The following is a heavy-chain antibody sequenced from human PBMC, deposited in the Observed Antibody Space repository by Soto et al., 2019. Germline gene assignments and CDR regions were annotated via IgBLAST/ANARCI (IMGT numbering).Heavy chain of an antibody. D-gene: IGHD2-2*01. CDR2: IYYSGST. CDR1: GGSISSGDYY. CDR3: ARTLPAAISGMDV. J-gene: IGHJ6*02. Sequence: SEPLSLTCTVSGGSISSGDYYWSWIRQPPGKGLEWIGYIYYSGSTYYNPSLKSRVTISVDTSKNQFSLKLSSVTAADTAVYYCARTLPAAISGMDVWGQGTTVTVSS. V-gene: IGHV4-30-4*01.